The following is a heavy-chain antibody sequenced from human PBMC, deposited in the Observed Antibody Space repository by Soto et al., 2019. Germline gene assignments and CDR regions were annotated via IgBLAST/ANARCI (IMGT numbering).Heavy chain of an antibody. CDR3: ARVGFCNTGSCYDF. CDR2: ISNSANTI. CDR1: GFTFSDYY. V-gene: IGHV3-11*01. D-gene: IGHD2-15*01. Sequence: QVQLVESGGGLVKPGGSLRLSCAASGFTFSDYYMSWIRQAPGKGLEWVSYISNSANTIYYADSVKGRFTISRDNAKNSLSMQLNSLRADDTAVYYCARVGFCNTGSCYDFWGQGTLVTVSS. J-gene: IGHJ4*02.